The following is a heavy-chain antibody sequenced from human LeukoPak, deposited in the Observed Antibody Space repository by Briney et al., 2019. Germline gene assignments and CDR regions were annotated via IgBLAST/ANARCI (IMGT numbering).Heavy chain of an antibody. Sequence: GGSLRLXCAASGFSFSSNAMSWVRQAPGKGLEWVSAIINSGGSTYYADSVKGRFTISRDNSKNTLYLQMNSLRAEDTALYYCAKDIYGDYGGLDYWGQGTLVTVSS. CDR1: GFSFSSNA. CDR3: AKDIYGDYGGLDY. CDR2: IINSGGST. V-gene: IGHV3-23*01. D-gene: IGHD4-17*01. J-gene: IGHJ4*02.